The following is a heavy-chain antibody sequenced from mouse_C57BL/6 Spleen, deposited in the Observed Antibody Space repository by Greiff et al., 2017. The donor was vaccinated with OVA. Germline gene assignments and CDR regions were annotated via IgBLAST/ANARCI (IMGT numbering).Heavy chain of an antibody. J-gene: IGHJ2*01. CDR1: GYTFTSYW. D-gene: IGHD1-1*01. V-gene: IGHV1-64*01. CDR3: ARKGFTTVFDY. Sequence: VQLQQPGAELVKPGASVKLSCKASGYTFTSYWMHWVKQRPGQGLEWIGMIHPNSGSTNYNEKFKSKATLTVDKSSSTAYMQLSSLTSEDSAVYYCARKGFTTVFDYWGKGTTLTVSS. CDR2: IHPNSGST.